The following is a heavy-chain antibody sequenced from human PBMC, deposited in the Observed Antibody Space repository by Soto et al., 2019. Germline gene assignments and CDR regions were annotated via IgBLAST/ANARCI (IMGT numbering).Heavy chain of an antibody. Sequence: GGSLRLSCAASEVPFSTYAVSWVRQAPGKGLEWVAAISGGGGATYYADSVTGRFTISRDNSKNTLYLQMNSLRAEDTAVYYCAKVFLRYFDWLLWRDYWGQGTLVTVSS. J-gene: IGHJ4*02. CDR1: EVPFSTYA. CDR2: ISGGGGAT. V-gene: IGHV3-23*01. CDR3: AKVFLRYFDWLLWRDY. D-gene: IGHD3-9*01.